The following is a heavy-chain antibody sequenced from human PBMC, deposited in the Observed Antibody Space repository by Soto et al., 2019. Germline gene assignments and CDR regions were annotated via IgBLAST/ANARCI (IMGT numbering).Heavy chain of an antibody. CDR3: ARGYCTSNSCHNWFGP. Sequence: SETLSLTCTVSGGSISSGGLYWAWIRQHPGKGLEWIGYTYNSGSTYYNPSLKSRVSMSIDTSKNQFSLKLSSVTAADSAVYYCARGYCTSNSCHNWFGPWGQGTLVTVSS. CDR1: GGSISSGGLY. CDR2: TYNSGST. J-gene: IGHJ5*02. D-gene: IGHD2-2*01. V-gene: IGHV4-31*03.